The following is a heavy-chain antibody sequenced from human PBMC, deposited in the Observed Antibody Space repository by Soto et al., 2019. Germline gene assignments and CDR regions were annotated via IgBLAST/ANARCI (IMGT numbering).Heavy chain of an antibody. D-gene: IGHD4-17*01. CDR3: ARDASDYGDPPYFDY. CDR1: GGTFTSYA. Sequence: QVQLVQSGAEVEKPGSSVMLSCKAYGGTFTSYAISWVRQAPGQGLEWMGGIIPIFGTANYAQKFQGRVTITADESTSTAYMELNSLRFEDPGVYYCARDASDYGDPPYFDYWGQGTLVTVSS. J-gene: IGHJ4*02. V-gene: IGHV1-69*01. CDR2: IIPIFGTA.